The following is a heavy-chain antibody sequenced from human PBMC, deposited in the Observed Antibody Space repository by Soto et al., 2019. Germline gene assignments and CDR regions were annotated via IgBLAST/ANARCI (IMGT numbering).Heavy chain of an antibody. V-gene: IGHV4-4*07. Sequence: SETLSLTCTVAGGDINSYYWTWIRQPAVKGMEWIGRIYSSGSTKYNPSLQSRVTMSLDTSKNQFSLRLTSVTAADTAVYYCARGQRFSDWFDPWGQGTLVTVSS. J-gene: IGHJ5*02. D-gene: IGHD3-3*01. CDR3: ARGQRFSDWFDP. CDR1: GGDINSYY. CDR2: IYSSGST.